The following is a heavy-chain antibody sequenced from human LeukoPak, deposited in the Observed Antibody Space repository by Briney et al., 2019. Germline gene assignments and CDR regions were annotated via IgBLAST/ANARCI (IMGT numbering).Heavy chain of an antibody. V-gene: IGHV4-30-4*01. Sequence: SQTLSLTCTVSGGSISSGDYYWSWIRQPPGKGLEWIGYIYYSGSTYYNPSLKSRVTISVDTSKNQFSLKLSSVTAADTAVYYCAREGYYDSSGYYWYFDLWGRGTLVTVSS. J-gene: IGHJ2*01. CDR1: GGSISSGDYY. CDR3: AREGYYDSSGYYWYFDL. CDR2: IYYSGST. D-gene: IGHD3-22*01.